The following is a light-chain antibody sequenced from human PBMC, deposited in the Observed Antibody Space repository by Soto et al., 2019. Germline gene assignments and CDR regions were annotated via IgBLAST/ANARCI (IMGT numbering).Light chain of an antibody. V-gene: IGKV1-27*01. J-gene: IGKJ1*01. Sequence: DIQMTQSPSTLSGSLGDRVTISCRASQGISNYLAWYQQKPGKVPQLLIYAASTLQSEVPSWFSGSGSGTDFTLTISSLQPEDVATYYCQRYNSAPWTFGQGTKVDI. CDR1: QGISNY. CDR3: QRYNSAPWT. CDR2: AAS.